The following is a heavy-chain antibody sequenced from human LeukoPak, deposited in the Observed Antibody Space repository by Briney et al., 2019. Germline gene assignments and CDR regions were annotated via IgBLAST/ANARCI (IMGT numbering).Heavy chain of an antibody. CDR2: IYSGGST. V-gene: IGHV3-53*01. J-gene: IGHJ5*02. D-gene: IGHD3-10*01. Sequence: GGSLRLSCAASGFTVSTNNMSWVRQAPGKGLEWVSIIYSGGSTYYADSVKGRFTISRDSSKNTVYLQMNSLRAEDTAVYYCARESTGNWFDPWGQGTLVTVSS. CDR3: ARESTGNWFDP. CDR1: GFTVSTNN.